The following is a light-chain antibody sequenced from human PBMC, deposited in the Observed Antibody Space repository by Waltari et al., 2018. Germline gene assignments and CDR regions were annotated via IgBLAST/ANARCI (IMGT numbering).Light chain of an antibody. CDR1: SSDVGDYNY. V-gene: IGLV2-14*03. J-gene: IGLJ6*01. CDR2: DVS. Sequence: QSALTQPASVSGSPGPSITISCTGTSSDVGDYNYVSWYQQHPGEAPKLMLYDVSNRPSGVSNRFSGSKSGNTASLTISGLQAEDEADYYCSSYTSSSTNVFGSGTKVTVL. CDR3: SSYTSSSTNV.